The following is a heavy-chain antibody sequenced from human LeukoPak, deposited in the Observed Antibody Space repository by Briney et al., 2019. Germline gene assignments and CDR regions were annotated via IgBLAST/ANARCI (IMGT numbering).Heavy chain of an antibody. CDR1: GGSISSYY. V-gene: IGHV4-59*01. J-gene: IGHJ5*02. Sequence: PSETLSLTCTVSGGSISSYYWSWIRQPPGKGLEWIGYIYYSGSTNYNPSLKSRFTISVDTSKNQFSLKLSSVTAADTAVYYCARIAGDYYDSSGYYPNWFDPWGQGTLVTVSS. CDR2: IYYSGST. CDR3: ARIAGDYYDSSGYYPNWFDP. D-gene: IGHD3-22*01.